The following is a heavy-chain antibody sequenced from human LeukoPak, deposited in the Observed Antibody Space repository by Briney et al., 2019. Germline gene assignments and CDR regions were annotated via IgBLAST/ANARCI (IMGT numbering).Heavy chain of an antibody. CDR2: IYHSGST. Sequence: SETLSLTCAVSGGSISSGGYSWSWIRQPPGKGLEWIGYIYHSGSTYYNPSLKSRVTISVDTSKNQFSLKLSSVTAADTAVYYCARHRKSYYYGMDVWGQGTTVTVSS. CDR1: GGSISSGGYS. CDR3: ARHRKSYYYGMDV. V-gene: IGHV4-30-2*01. J-gene: IGHJ6*02. D-gene: IGHD1-14*01.